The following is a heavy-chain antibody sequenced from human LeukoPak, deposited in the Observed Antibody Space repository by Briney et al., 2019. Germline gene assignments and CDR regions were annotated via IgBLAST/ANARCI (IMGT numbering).Heavy chain of an antibody. J-gene: IGHJ4*02. CDR2: IYYSGST. V-gene: IGHV4-59*01. D-gene: IGHD5-12*01. CDR1: GGSISSYY. CDR3: AKVVRRGYSGYGEDY. Sequence: SETLSLTCTVSGGSISSYYWSWIRQPPGKGLEWIGYIYYSGSTNYNPSLKSRVTISVDTSKNQFSLKLSSVTAEDTAVYYCAKVVRRGYSGYGEDYWGQGTLVTVSS.